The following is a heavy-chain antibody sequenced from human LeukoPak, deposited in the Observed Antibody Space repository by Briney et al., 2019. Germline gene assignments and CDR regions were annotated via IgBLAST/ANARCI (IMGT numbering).Heavy chain of an antibody. Sequence: SETLSLTCTVSGGSISSSNYYWAWIRQPPGKGLEWIATIYYSGATQYNPSLKSRVTISVDTSKNQFSLKMSSVTAADTAVYYCARASGITIFGVVIPSDGFDPWGQGTLVTDSS. V-gene: IGHV4-39*07. J-gene: IGHJ5*02. CDR1: GGSISSSNYY. CDR3: ARASGITIFGVVIPSDGFDP. D-gene: IGHD3-3*01. CDR2: IYYSGAT.